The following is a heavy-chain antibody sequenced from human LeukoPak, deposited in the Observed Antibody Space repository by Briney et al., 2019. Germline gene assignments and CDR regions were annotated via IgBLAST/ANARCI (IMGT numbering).Heavy chain of an antibody. CDR3: AKDLDMEFDP. CDR1: GFTFSSYS. J-gene: IGHJ5*02. D-gene: IGHD2-15*01. CDR2: ISSSSSYI. V-gene: IGHV3-21*04. Sequence: PGGSLRLSCAASGFTFSSYSMNWVRQAPGKGLEWVSSISSSSSYIYYADSVKGRFTISRDNSKNTLYLQMNSLRAEDTAVYYCAKDLDMEFDPWGQGTLVTVSS.